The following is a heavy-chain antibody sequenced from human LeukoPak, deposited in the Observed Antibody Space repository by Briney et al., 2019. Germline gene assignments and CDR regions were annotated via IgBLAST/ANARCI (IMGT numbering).Heavy chain of an antibody. CDR3: AREYYYDSSGYYPERAFDI. V-gene: IGHV4-30-2*01. D-gene: IGHD3-22*01. CDR1: GGSISSGGYS. J-gene: IGHJ3*02. Sequence: PSQTLSLTCAVSGGSISSGGYSWSWIRQPPGKGLEWIGYIYHSGSTYYNPSLKSRVTISVDRSKNQFSLKLSSVTAADTAVYYCAREYYYDSSGYYPERAFDIWGQGTMVTVSS. CDR2: IYHSGST.